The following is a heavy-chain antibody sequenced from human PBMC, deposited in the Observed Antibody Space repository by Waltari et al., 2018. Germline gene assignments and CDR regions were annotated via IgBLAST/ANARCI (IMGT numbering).Heavy chain of an antibody. D-gene: IGHD5-12*01. CDR2: IYYSGSN. CDR3: ARHSSGYDRDWYFDL. CDR1: GGSISSGGYY. V-gene: IGHV4-31*01. Sequence: QVQLQESGPGLVKPSQPLSLTCTVSGGSISSGGYYWSWIRQHPGKGLEWIGYIYYSGSNYYNPSLKSLVTISVDTSKNQFSLKLSSGTAADTAVYYCARHSSGYDRDWYFDLWGRGTLVTVSS. J-gene: IGHJ2*01.